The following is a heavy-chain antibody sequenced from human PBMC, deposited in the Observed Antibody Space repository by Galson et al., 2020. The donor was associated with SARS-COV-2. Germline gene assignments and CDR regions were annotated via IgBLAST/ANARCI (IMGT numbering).Heavy chain of an antibody. CDR1: GFTFDDYA. D-gene: IGHD3-10*01. CDR2: ISWNSGSI. V-gene: IGHV3-9*01. Sequence: SLKISCAASGFTFDDYAMHWVRQAPGKGLEWVSGISWNSGSIGYADSVKGRFTISRDNAKNSLYLQMNSLRAEDTALYYCAKGPPIWFGELFLFDYWGQGTLVTGSS. J-gene: IGHJ4*02. CDR3: AKGPPIWFGELFLFDY.